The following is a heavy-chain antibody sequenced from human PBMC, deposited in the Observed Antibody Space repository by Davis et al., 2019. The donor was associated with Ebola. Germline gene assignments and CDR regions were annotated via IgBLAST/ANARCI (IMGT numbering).Heavy chain of an antibody. CDR1: DFTLSDFE. CDR3: AREPAYSPFYFDL. CDR2: INFSGRTI. J-gene: IGHJ4*02. D-gene: IGHD5-18*01. Sequence: PGGSLRLSCVASDFTLSDFEMNWVRQAPGKGLEWLAYINFSGRTIHYADSVRGRFTISRDSAKNSLHLQLSSLRVEDTAVYYCAREPAYSPFYFDLWGQGTLVTVSS. V-gene: IGHV3-48*03.